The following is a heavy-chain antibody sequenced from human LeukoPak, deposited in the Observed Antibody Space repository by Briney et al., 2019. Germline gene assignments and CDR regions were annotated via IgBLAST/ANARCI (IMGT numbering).Heavy chain of an antibody. D-gene: IGHD6-13*01. CDR3: AKDPRPGIAAV. V-gene: IGHV3-23*01. J-gene: IGHJ4*02. CDR2: ISGSGGST. CDR1: GLTFSSHW. Sequence: GGSLRLSCAASGLTFSSHWMHWVRQAPGKGLEWVSAISGSGGSTYYADSVKGRFTISRDNSKNTLYLQMNSLRAEDTAVYYCAKDPRPGIAAVWGQGTLVTVSS.